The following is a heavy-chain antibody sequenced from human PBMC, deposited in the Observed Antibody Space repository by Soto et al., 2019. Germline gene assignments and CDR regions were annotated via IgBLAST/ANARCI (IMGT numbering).Heavy chain of an antibody. J-gene: IGHJ3*02. CDR1: GFTFSSYS. D-gene: IGHD1-26*01. CDR2: ISSSSSYI. V-gene: IGHV3-21*01. CDR3: ARSYRQGAFDI. Sequence: EVQLVESGGGLVKPGGSLRLSCAASGFTFSSYSMNWVRQAPGKGLEWVSSISSSSSYIYYADSVKGRFTISRDNAKNSLYLQMKSRRAEDMAVYYCARSYRQGAFDIWGQGTMVTVSS.